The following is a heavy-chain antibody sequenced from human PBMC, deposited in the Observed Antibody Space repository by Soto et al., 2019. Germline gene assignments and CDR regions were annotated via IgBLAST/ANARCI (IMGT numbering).Heavy chain of an antibody. J-gene: IGHJ4*02. CDR3: AKGGTAYCSGGTCYHPFDY. CDR1: GFTFTNYA. V-gene: IGHV3-23*01. D-gene: IGHD2-15*01. Sequence: EVQLLEPGGGLVQPGGSLRLSCAASGFTFTNYAMHWVRQTPGKGLEWVSAISGTGEKAFYADAVKGRFTISRDNSKSTLFVQMNSLEAEDTAVYYCAKGGTAYCSGGTCYHPFDYWGQGTLVTVSS. CDR2: ISGTGEKA.